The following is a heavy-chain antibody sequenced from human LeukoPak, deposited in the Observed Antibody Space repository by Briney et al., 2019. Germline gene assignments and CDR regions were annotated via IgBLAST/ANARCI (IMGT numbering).Heavy chain of an antibody. CDR3: ARGGMITFGGAPPSAY. Sequence: PSETLSLTCAVYGGSFSGYYWSWLRQPPGKGLEWIGEINHSGSTNYNPSLKSRVTISVDTSKNQFSLKLSSVTAADTAVYYCARGGMITFGGAPPSAYWGQGTLVTVSS. V-gene: IGHV4-34*01. J-gene: IGHJ4*02. CDR1: GGSFSGYY. CDR2: INHSGST. D-gene: IGHD3-16*01.